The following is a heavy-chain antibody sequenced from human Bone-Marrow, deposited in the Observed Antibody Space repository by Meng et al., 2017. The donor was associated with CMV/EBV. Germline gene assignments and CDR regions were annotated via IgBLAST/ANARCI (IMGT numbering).Heavy chain of an antibody. CDR1: GGSFSGYY. D-gene: IGHD6-13*01. CDR2: INHSGST. J-gene: IGHJ4*02. V-gene: IGHV4-34*01. CDR3: AREVASAGPAFDY. Sequence: GSLRLSCAVYGGSFSGYYWSWIRQPPGKGLEWIGEINHSGSTNYNPSLKSRVTISVDTSKNSLYLQMTSLRAEDTAVYYCAREVASAGPAFDYWGQGTLVTVSS.